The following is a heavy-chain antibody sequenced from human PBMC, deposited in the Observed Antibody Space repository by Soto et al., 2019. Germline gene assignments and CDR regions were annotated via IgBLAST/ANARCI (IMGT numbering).Heavy chain of an antibody. D-gene: IGHD3-3*01. V-gene: IGHV3-74*01. CDR3: VRDHHDYDFWSGNPRGYFDL. Sequence: EVQLVESGGGLVQPGGSLRLSCAASGFTLSNFWMHWVRQVPGKGLVWVSRINDDGSRTKYADSVEGRLTISRNNAKTTLYLQMDSLRVEDTAVYYCVRDHHDYDFWSGNPRGYFDLWGRGTLVTVSS. CDR2: INDDGSRT. J-gene: IGHJ2*01. CDR1: GFTLSNFW.